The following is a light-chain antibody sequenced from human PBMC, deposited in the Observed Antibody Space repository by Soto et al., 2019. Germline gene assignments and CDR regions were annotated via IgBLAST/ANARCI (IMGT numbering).Light chain of an antibody. CDR3: QQYGSSIT. V-gene: IGKV3-20*01. J-gene: IGKJ5*01. CDR1: QSVSNY. CDR2: GAS. Sequence: EILMTQSPVTLSVSPVERVTLSCRASQSVSNYLAWYQQKPGQAPRLLIYGASSRATGIPDRFSGSGSGTDFTLTISRLEPEDFAVYYCQQYGSSITFGQGTRLEIK.